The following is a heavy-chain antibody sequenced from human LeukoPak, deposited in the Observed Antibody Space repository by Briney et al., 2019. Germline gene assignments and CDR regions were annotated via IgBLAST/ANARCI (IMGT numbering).Heavy chain of an antibody. D-gene: IGHD3-22*01. CDR2: IYYSGST. CDR1: GGSINSYY. V-gene: IGHV4-59*12. Sequence: SETLSLTCTVSGGSINSYYWSWIRQPPGKGLEWIGYIYYSGSTKYNPSLESRVTISVDTSKNQFSLKLSSVTAADTAVYYCARGHSVRHGYYDSSGYNAFDIWGQGTMVTVSS. CDR3: ARGHSVRHGYYDSSGYNAFDI. J-gene: IGHJ3*02.